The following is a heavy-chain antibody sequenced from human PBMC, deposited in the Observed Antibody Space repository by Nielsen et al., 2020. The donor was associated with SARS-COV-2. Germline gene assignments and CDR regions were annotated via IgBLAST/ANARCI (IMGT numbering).Heavy chain of an antibody. Sequence: ASVKVSCKASGYTFTTYAMNWVRQAPGQGLEWMGWINTNTGNPTYAQGFTGRFVFSLDTSVSTAYLQISSLKAEDTAVYYCAVTATSGDYYYYGMDVWGQGTTVTVSS. CDR2: INTNTGNP. V-gene: IGHV7-4-1*02. CDR1: GYTFTTYA. CDR3: AVTATSGDYYYYGMDV. J-gene: IGHJ6*02. D-gene: IGHD2-21*02.